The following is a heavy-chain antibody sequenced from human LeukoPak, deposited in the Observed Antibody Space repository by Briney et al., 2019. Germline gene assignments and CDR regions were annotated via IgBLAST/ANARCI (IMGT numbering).Heavy chain of an antibody. CDR3: ATLLRGSDNLDY. Sequence: SETLSLTCAVYGGSFSGYYWSWIRQPPGKGLEWIGEINHSGSTNYNPSLKSRVTISVDTSKNQFSLKLSSVTAADTAVYYCATLLRGSDNLDYWGQGTLVTVSS. D-gene: IGHD2-15*01. CDR1: GGSFSGYY. J-gene: IGHJ4*02. V-gene: IGHV4-34*01. CDR2: INHSGST.